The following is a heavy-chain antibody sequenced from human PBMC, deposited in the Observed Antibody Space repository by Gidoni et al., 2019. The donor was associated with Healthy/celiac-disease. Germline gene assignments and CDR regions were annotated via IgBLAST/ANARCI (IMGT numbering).Heavy chain of an antibody. D-gene: IGHD4-17*01. Sequence: QVQLVQSGAEVKKPGSSVKVSCKASGGTFSSYAISWVRQAPGQGLEWMGGIIPIFGTANYAQKFQGRVTITADKSTSTAYMELSSLRSEDTAVYYCAILRGYGDYDLRSDYFDYWGQGTLVTVSS. J-gene: IGHJ4*02. CDR1: GGTFSSYA. CDR2: IIPIFGTA. V-gene: IGHV1-69*06. CDR3: AILRGYGDYDLRSDYFDY.